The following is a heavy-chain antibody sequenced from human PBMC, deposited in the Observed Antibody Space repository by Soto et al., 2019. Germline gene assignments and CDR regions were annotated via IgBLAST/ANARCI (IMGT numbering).Heavy chain of an antibody. CDR2: MNPNSGNT. CDR1: GYTFTSYD. J-gene: IGHJ3*02. Sequence: QVQLVQSGAEVKKAGASVKVSCKASGYTFTSYDINWVRQATGQGLEWMGWMNPNSGNTGYAQKFQGRVTMTRNTSISTAYMELSSLRSEDTAVYYCASLSEALDAFDIWGQGTMVTVSS. V-gene: IGHV1-8*01. CDR3: ASLSEALDAFDI.